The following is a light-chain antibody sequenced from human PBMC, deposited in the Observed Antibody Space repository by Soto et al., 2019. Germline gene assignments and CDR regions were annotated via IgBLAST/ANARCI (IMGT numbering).Light chain of an antibody. CDR2: DVS. J-gene: IGKJ1*01. CDR3: QQYNYYSWT. Sequence: DIQMTQSPSTLSASVGDRVTITCRASQSISGWLAWYQQKPGKAPKLLIYDVSNLESGVPSRFSGRGFGTEFTLTISSLQPDDCATYYCQQYNYYSWTFGQGTKVELK. V-gene: IGKV1-5*01. CDR1: QSISGW.